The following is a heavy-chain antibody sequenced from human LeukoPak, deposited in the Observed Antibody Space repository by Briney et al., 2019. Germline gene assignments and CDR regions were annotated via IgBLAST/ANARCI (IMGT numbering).Heavy chain of an antibody. CDR1: GYSISSGYY. J-gene: IGHJ4*02. CDR3: ARHPVVPAAMYY. V-gene: IGHV4-38-2*01. Sequence: SETLSLTCAVSGYSISSGYYWGWIRQPPGKGLEWIGSIYHSGSTYYNPSLKSRVTISVDTSKNQFSLKLSSVTAADTAVYYCARHPVVPAAMYYWGQGTLVTVSS. D-gene: IGHD2-2*01. CDR2: IYHSGST.